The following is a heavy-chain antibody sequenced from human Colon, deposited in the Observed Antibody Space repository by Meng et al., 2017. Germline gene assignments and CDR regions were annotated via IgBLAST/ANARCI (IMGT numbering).Heavy chain of an antibody. CDR1: GASVSVNSY. J-gene: IGHJ4*02. Sequence: QGQVQESGPGLVKPSECLSLAFSVSGASVSVNSYWSWVRQPPGRGLEWIGQIDHRGSAYYRPSLNSRVTMSLDKSRNQFSLRLTSVTAADTAVYYCARHGGYYQDFWGQGTLVTVSS. V-gene: IGHV4-4*02. CDR2: IDHRGSA. CDR3: ARHGGYYQDF. D-gene: IGHD4-23*01.